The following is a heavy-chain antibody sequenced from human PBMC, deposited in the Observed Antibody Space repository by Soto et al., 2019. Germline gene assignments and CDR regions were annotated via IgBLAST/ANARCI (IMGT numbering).Heavy chain of an antibody. V-gene: IGHV3-7*05. Sequence: GGSLRLSCAASGFTFSSYWMSWVRQAPGKGLEWVANIKQDGSEKYYVDSVKGRFTISRDNAKNSLYLQMNSLRAEDTAVYYCARHSVPRRPVWFDPWGQGTLVTVSS. D-gene: IGHD2-21*01. J-gene: IGHJ5*02. CDR1: GFTFSSYW. CDR3: ARHSVPRRPVWFDP. CDR2: IKQDGSEK.